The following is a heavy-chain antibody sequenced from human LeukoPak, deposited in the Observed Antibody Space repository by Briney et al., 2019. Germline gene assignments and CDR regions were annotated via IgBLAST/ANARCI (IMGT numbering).Heavy chain of an antibody. J-gene: IGHJ5*02. CDR2: IRYSGST. CDR3: ATSDTVSTYNWFDP. CDR1: GGSISSNTYF. V-gene: IGHV4-39*01. D-gene: IGHD5/OR15-5a*01. Sequence: SETLSLTCNVSGGSISSNTYFWGWIRRPPGKGLEWIGSIRYSGSTYYNPSLKSRVTSSVDTSKNQFALNLSSLTAADTAVYYCATSDTVSTYNWFDPWGQGTLVTAS.